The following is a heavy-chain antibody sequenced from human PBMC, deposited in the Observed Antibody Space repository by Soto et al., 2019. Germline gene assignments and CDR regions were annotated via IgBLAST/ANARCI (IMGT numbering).Heavy chain of an antibody. J-gene: IGHJ6*02. D-gene: IGHD2-2*01. V-gene: IGHV1-18*01. Sequence: ASVKVSCKASGYTFTKYGISWVRQAPGQGLEWMGWISAYNGNANYAQKLQGRVTMTTDTSTTTAYMELRSLYSDDTAVYYCARDTYCLSTRCYHDGMDVWGQGTTVTVS. CDR1: GYTFTKYG. CDR3: ARDTYCLSTRCYHDGMDV. CDR2: ISAYNGNA.